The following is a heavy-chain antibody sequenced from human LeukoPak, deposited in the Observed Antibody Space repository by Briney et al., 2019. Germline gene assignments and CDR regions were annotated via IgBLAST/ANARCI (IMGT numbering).Heavy chain of an antibody. CDR1: GFTFSSYA. V-gene: IGHV3-23*01. CDR2: ISGSGGST. CDR3: ATRQCGGDCYSWDAFDI. J-gene: IGHJ3*02. Sequence: GGSLRLSCAASGFTFSSYAMSWVRQAPGKGLEWVSAISGSGGSTYYADSVKGRFTISRDNSKNTLYLQMNSLRAEDTAVYYCATRQCGGDCYSWDAFDIWGQGTMVTVSS. D-gene: IGHD2-21*01.